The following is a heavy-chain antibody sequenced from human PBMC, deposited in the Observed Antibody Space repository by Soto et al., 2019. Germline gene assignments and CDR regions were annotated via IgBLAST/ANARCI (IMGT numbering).Heavy chain of an antibody. CDR3: AKRPLTAAGFDY. D-gene: IGHD6-13*01. J-gene: IGHJ4*02. Sequence: EVQLLESGGGLVQPGGSLRLSCAASGFTFSNYAMTWVRQAPGKGLEWVSVITGSGGGTYFVDSVKGRFTISRDNSKNPVYLQMNSLRAEDTAVYYCAKRPLTAAGFDYWCQGTLVTVSS. V-gene: IGHV3-23*01. CDR2: ITGSGGGT. CDR1: GFTFSNYA.